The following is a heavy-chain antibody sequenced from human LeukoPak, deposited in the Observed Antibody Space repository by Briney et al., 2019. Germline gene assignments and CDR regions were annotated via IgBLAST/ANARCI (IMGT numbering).Heavy chain of an antibody. J-gene: IGHJ4*02. Sequence: GASVKVSCKVSGYTLTELSMHWVRQAPGKGLEWMGGSDPEDGETIYAQKFQGRVTMTEDTSTDTAYMELSSLRSEDTAVYYCATDRPYYGSGSYYMTHWGQGTLVTVPS. CDR2: SDPEDGET. V-gene: IGHV1-24*01. D-gene: IGHD3-10*01. CDR3: ATDRPYYGSGSYYMTH. CDR1: GYTLTELS.